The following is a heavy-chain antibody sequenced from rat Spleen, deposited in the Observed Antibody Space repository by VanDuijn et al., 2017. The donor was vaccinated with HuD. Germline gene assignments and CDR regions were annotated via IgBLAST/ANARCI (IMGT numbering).Heavy chain of an antibody. D-gene: IGHD3-1*01. CDR1: GFTFSNYW. CDR3: TTDRAGSSPFVY. CDR2: INTDGGST. Sequence: EVQLVETGGGLVQPGRSLKLSCVASGFTFSNYWMYWIRQAPGKGLEWVSSINTDGGSTYYPDSVKGRFTISRDNAKSTLYLQMDSLRSEDTATYYCTTDRAGSSPFVYWGQGTLVTVSS. J-gene: IGHJ3*01. V-gene: IGHV5-58*01.